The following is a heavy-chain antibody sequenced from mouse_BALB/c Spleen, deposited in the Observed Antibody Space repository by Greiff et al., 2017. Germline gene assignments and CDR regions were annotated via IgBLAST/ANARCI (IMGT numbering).Heavy chain of an antibody. CDR3: ASLYGKEYFDV. D-gene: IGHD2-10*02. J-gene: IGHJ1*01. Sequence: DVHLVESGGDLVKPGGSLKLSCAASGFTFSSYGMSWVRQTPDKRLEWVATISSGGSYTYYPDSVKGRFTISRDNAKNTLYLQMSSLKSEDTAMYYCASLYGKEYFDVWGAGTTVTVSS. V-gene: IGHV5-6*01. CDR1: GFTFSSYG. CDR2: ISSGGSYT.